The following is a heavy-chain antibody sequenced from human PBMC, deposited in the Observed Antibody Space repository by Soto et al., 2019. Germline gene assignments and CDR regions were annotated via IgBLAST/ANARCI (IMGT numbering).Heavy chain of an antibody. CDR2: IKQDGSEK. V-gene: IGHV3-7*03. Sequence: GGALRLSCAASGFTFTTYWMTWVRQAPGKGLEWVANIKQDGSEKFYVGSVRGRFTISRDNAKNSMYLQMNSLRAEDTAVYYCARRSSGRLTTAWAPLDWWGQGTLVTVSS. CDR1: GFTFTTYW. J-gene: IGHJ4*02. D-gene: IGHD2-15*01. CDR3: ARRSSGRLTTAWAPLDW.